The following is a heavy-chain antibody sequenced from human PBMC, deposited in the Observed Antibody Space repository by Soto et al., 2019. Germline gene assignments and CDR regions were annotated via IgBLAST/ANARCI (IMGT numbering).Heavy chain of an antibody. J-gene: IGHJ4*02. CDR3: ARDGTLYDSSGYYYLY. V-gene: IGHV1-69*13. CDR1: GGTFSSYA. CDR2: IIPIFGTA. Sequence: SVKVSCKASGGTFSSYAISWVRQAPGQGLEWMGGIIPIFGTANYAQRFQGRVTITADESTSTAYMELSSLRSEDTAVYYCARDGTLYDSSGYYYLYWGQGTPVTVSS. D-gene: IGHD3-22*01.